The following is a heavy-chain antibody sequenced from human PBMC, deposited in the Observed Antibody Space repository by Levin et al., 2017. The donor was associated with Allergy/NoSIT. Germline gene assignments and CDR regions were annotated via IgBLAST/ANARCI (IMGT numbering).Heavy chain of an antibody. J-gene: IGHJ6*02. V-gene: IGHV1-46*01. CDR3: ARDIRRYSSSWYYYYYGMDV. CDR1: GYTFTSYY. CDR2: INPSGGST. D-gene: IGHD6-13*01. Sequence: EASVKVSCKASGYTFTSYYMHWVRQAPGQGLEWMGIINPSGGSTSYAQKFQGRVTMTRDTSTSTVYMELSSLRSEDTAVYYCARDIRRYSSSWYYYYYGMDVWGQGTTVTVSS.